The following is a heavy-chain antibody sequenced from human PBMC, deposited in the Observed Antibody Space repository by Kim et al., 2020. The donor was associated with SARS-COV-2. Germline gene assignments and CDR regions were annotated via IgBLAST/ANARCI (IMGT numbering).Heavy chain of an antibody. V-gene: IGHV4-59*08. CDR2: IYNSGST. J-gene: IGHJ3*02. Sequence: SETLSLTCTFSSGTISSYSWSWIRQPPGKGLEWIGSIYNSGSTNYNPSLKSRDTISVDTSKNQFSLKLSSVTATDTAEYYCARGYAFDIWGQGTMVTVSS. CDR3: ARGYAFDI. CDR1: SGTISSYS.